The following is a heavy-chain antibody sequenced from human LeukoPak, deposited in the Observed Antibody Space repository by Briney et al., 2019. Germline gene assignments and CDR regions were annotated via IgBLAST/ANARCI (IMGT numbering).Heavy chain of an antibody. CDR1: GFTFSRYG. D-gene: IGHD3-10*01. J-gene: IGHJ6*02. V-gene: IGHV3-30*18. CDR3: AKVSYYCSGTRSSYYYYGMDV. Sequence: PGRSLRLSCAASGFTFSRYGMHWVRQAPGKGLEWVAVISYDGSNKYYADSVKGRFTISRDNSKNTLYLQMNGLRAEDTAVYYCAKVSYYCSGTRSSYYYYGMDVWGQGTTVTVSS. CDR2: ISYDGSNK.